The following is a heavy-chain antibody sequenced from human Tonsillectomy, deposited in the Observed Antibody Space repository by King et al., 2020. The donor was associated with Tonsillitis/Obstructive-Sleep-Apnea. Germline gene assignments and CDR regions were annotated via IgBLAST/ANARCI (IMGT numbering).Heavy chain of an antibody. CDR3: ARVSAFAWELVPVDP. CDR2: ISAYNDDT. Sequence: QLVQSGAEVKKPGASVKVSCKASGYTFSSYGIIWVRQAPGQGLEWMGWISAYNDDTNYAQKLQGRGTMTTDASTSTAYMGRRSLRSDDTAVYYCARVSAFAWELVPVDPWGQGTLVTVSS. D-gene: IGHD1-26*01. CDR1: GYTFSSYG. V-gene: IGHV1-18*01. J-gene: IGHJ5*02.